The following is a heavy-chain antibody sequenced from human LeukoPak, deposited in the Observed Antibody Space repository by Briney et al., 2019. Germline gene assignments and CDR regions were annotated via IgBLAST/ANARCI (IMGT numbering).Heavy chain of an antibody. J-gene: IGHJ4*02. CDR1: GYTFTSYG. Sequence: ASVKVSCKASGYTFTSYGISWVRQAPGQGLEWMGWISAYNGNTNYAQKFQGRVTITADESTSTAYMELSSLRSEDTAVYYCARYSGSEYYFDYWGQGTLVTVSS. V-gene: IGHV1-18*01. CDR2: ISAYNGNT. CDR3: ARYSGSEYYFDY. D-gene: IGHD1-26*01.